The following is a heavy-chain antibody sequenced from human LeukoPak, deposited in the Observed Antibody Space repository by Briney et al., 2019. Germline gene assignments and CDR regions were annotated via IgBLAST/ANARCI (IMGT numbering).Heavy chain of an antibody. CDR3: AREPVRVYYARGAFDI. D-gene: IGHD2-8*01. CDR1: GYTFTGYY. CDR2: INPSGGST. Sequence: ASVKVSCKASGYTFTGYYMRWVRQAPGQGLEWMGIINPSGGSTSYAQKFQGRVTMTRDMSTSTVYMELSSLRSEDTAVYYCAREPVRVYYARGAFDIWGQGTMVTVSS. V-gene: IGHV1-46*01. J-gene: IGHJ3*02.